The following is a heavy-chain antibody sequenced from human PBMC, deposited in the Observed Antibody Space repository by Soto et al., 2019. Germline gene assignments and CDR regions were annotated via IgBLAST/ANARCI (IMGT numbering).Heavy chain of an antibody. CDR1: GYRFTTYG. CDR2: ITPNTGNT. Sequence: ASVKVSCKASGYRFTTYGFTWVRQAPGQGPEWMGWITPNTGNTKYAQNLQDRVTLTIDKTTNTGYMELRSLAFDDTAVYFCARVECGSTSCYRPSDYWGQGALVTVSS. CDR3: ARVECGSTSCYRPSDY. J-gene: IGHJ4*02. V-gene: IGHV1-18*01. D-gene: IGHD2-2*01.